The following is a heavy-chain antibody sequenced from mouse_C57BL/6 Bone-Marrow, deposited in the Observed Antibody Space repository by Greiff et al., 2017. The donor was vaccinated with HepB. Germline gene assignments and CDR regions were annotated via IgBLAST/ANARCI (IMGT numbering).Heavy chain of an antibody. Sequence: QVQLQQPGAELVKPGASVKLSCKASGYTFTSYWMHWVKQRPGQGLEWIGMIHPNSGSTNYNEKFKSKATLTVDKSSSTAYMQLSSLTSEDSAVYYCASGGIYYYGSSPRGEGYWGQGTTLTVSS. CDR1: GYTFTSYW. D-gene: IGHD1-1*01. CDR2: IHPNSGST. J-gene: IGHJ2*01. V-gene: IGHV1-64*01. CDR3: ASGGIYYYGSSPRGEGY.